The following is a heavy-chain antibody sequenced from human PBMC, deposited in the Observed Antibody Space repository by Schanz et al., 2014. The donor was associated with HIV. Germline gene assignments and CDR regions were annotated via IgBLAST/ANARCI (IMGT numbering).Heavy chain of an antibody. CDR1: GYTFTSYG. Sequence: QVQLVQSGAEVKKPGASVKVSCKASGYTFTSYGIAWVRQAPGQGLEWIGWISAHNSNTNYAQNFQGRVTMTTDTSTTTAYMELRSLTSADTAVYYCARDRPVIVGATRADGGTDFDYWGQGTLVTVSS. CDR2: ISAHNSNT. V-gene: IGHV1-18*01. CDR3: ARDRPVIVGATRADGGTDFDY. J-gene: IGHJ4*02. D-gene: IGHD1-26*01.